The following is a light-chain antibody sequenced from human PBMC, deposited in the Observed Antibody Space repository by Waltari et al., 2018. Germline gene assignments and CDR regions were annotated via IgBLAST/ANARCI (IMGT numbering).Light chain of an antibody. CDR2: DVS. V-gene: IGLV2-11*01. CDR3: SSYADSYTFVI. J-gene: IGLJ2*01. Sequence: QSALTQPRSVSGSPGQSVTISCTGTSSDFGGYNFVSWYQQHPGKAPKLLIYDVSKRPSGVPDRFSGSKSGNTASLTISGLQAEDEADYYCSSYADSYTFVIFGGGTKLTVL. CDR1: SSDFGGYNF.